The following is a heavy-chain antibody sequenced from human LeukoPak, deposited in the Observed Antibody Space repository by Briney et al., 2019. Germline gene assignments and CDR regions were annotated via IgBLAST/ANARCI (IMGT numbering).Heavy chain of an antibody. Sequence: GGSLRLSCAASGFTFSSYAMPWVRQAPGKGLEWVAVISYDGSNKYYADSVKGRFTISRDNSKNTLYLQMNSLRAEDTAVYYCARDQGNPYYDFWSGYYLSGYWGQGTLVTVSS. V-gene: IGHV3-30-3*01. D-gene: IGHD3-3*01. CDR2: ISYDGSNK. CDR1: GFTFSSYA. J-gene: IGHJ4*02. CDR3: ARDQGNPYYDFWSGYYLSGY.